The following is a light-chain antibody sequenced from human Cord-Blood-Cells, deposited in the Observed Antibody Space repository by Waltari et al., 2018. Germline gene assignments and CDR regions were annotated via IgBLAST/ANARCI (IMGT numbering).Light chain of an antibody. CDR2: EGS. CDR1: SSDVWSYNL. J-gene: IGLJ3*02. Sequence: QSALTQPASVSGSPGQSITISCTGTSSDVWSYNLVSLYQQHPGKAPKLLIYEGSKRPSGVSNRFSGSKSGNTASLTISGLQAEDEADYYCCSYAGSSFWVFGGGTKLTVL. V-gene: IGLV2-23*01. CDR3: CSYAGSSFWV.